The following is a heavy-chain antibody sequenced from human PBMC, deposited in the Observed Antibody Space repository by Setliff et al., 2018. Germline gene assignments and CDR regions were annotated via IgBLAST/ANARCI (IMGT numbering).Heavy chain of an antibody. J-gene: IGHJ4*02. CDR1: GFTFSSYW. CDR2: IWSHGGLK. Sequence: GGSLRLSCAASGFTFSSYWMSWVRQAPGKGLEWVAVIWSHGGLKSYADSVKGRFTIARDNSKNTLYLEMSSLRAEDTAVYYCAKDLGNTYGRENFFDSWGQGTLV. D-gene: IGHD5-18*01. CDR3: AKDLGNTYGRENFFDS. V-gene: IGHV3-33*06.